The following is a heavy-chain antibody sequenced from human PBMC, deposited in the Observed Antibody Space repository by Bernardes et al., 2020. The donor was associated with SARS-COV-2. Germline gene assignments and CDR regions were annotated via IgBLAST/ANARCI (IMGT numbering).Heavy chain of an antibody. Sequence: GGSLIRSCAASGFTFRNYGIHWVRQAPGQGLEWVAVIWYDGTKKYFVDSVKGRFTISRDSSRNTVYLQMNSLRDEDTAVYHCARAPRYCSGGTCYGGFDIWGQGTMVTVSS. CDR3: ARAPRYCSGGTCYGGFDI. CDR2: IWYDGTKK. V-gene: IGHV3-33*08. D-gene: IGHD2-15*01. J-gene: IGHJ3*02. CDR1: GFTFRNYG.